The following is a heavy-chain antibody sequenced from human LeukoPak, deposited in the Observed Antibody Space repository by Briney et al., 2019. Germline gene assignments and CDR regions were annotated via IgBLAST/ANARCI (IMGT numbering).Heavy chain of an antibody. V-gene: IGHV3-48*04. CDR1: GFNFNHYG. D-gene: IGHD6-13*01. CDR3: ARDLMGIAYRGAFYY. CDR2: ISSSGSTI. J-gene: IGHJ4*02. Sequence: GGTLSLSCEASGFNFNHYGMNWVRQAPGKGLEWVSYISSSGSTIYYADSVKGRFTISRDNAKNSLYLQMNSLRAEDTAVYYCARDLMGIAYRGAFYYWGQGTLVTVSS.